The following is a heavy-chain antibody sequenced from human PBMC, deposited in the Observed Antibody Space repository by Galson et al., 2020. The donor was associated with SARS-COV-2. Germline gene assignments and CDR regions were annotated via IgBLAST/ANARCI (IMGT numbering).Heavy chain of an antibody. J-gene: IGHJ4*02. CDR3: ASWSSGDTGDNY. CDR1: GFTFSNYW. CDR2: LKQDGSER. V-gene: IGHV3-7*01. Sequence: QLGESLKISCAASGFTFSNYWMSWIRQAPGKGLEWVAQLKQDGSERYYVDSVKGRFTTSRDNAKNSLYLQMSSLRVEDTAVYYCASWSSGDTGDNYWGQGTLVTVSS. D-gene: IGHD5-18*01.